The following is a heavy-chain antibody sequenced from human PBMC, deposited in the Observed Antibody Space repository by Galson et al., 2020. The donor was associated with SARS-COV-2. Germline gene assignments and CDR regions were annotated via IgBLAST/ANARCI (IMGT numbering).Heavy chain of an antibody. CDR2: INQDGSER. CDR1: GFTISTHW. CDR3: ARETYYDYVWGRYRYDYYYMDV. D-gene: IGHD3-16*02. Sequence: SCAASGFTISTHWMNWVRQAPGKGLEWVANINQDGSERDYVDSVKGRFSISRDNAKHSLYLEMNSLSPEDTAVYYCARETYYDYVWGRYRYDYYYMDVWGKGTTVTISS. V-gene: IGHV3-7*01. J-gene: IGHJ6*03.